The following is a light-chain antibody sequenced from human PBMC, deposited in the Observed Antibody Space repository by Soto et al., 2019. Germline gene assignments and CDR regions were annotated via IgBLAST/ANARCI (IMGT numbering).Light chain of an antibody. CDR3: QDYGSPPLYT. CDR2: GAS. Sequence: EIVLTQSPGTLSLSPGEGATLSCRVSQSVSSTYLAWYQQKPGQAPRLLIYGASSRATDIPDRFSGSGSGTDFTLTISRLEPEDFAVYYCQDYGSPPLYTFGQGTKLEIK. V-gene: IGKV3-20*01. J-gene: IGKJ2*01. CDR1: QSVSSTY.